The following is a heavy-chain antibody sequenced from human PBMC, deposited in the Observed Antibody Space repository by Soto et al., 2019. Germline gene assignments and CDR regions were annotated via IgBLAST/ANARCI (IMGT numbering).Heavy chain of an antibody. CDR3: VMVDNYVTPTPQDV. J-gene: IGHJ6*02. CDR1: GYIFVNYG. Sequence: QVQLVQSGDEVKKPGAPVKVSCKASGYIFVNYGIAWVRQAPGQGLEWMGWISPYTGNTHSATKVQGRLTMTTDTFTSTAYMDLGSLTSDDTAVYYCVMVDNYVTPTPQDVWGQGTTVTVSS. V-gene: IGHV1-18*01. D-gene: IGHD3-16*01. CDR2: ISPYTGNT.